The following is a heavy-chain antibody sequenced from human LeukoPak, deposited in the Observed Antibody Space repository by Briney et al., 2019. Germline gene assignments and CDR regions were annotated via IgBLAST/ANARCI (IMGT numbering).Heavy chain of an antibody. CDR2: IYYSGST. J-gene: IGHJ4*02. Sequence: SETLSLTCTVSGGSISSYYWSWIRQPPGKGLEWIGYIYYSGSTNYNPSLKSRVTISVDTYKNQFSLKLSSVTAADTAVYYCARVRVDTAMVATYYFDYWGQGTLVTVSS. CDR1: GGSISSYY. V-gene: IGHV4-59*01. D-gene: IGHD5-18*01. CDR3: ARVRVDTAMVATYYFDY.